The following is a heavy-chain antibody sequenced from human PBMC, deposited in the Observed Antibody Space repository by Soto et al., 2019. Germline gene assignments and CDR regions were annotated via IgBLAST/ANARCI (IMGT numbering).Heavy chain of an antibody. J-gene: IGHJ6*02. CDR3: AMVDVYVTPSPQDV. D-gene: IGHD3-16*01. CDR2: IYPGDSDT. V-gene: IGHV5-51*01. CDR1: GYSFTSYW. Sequence: PGESLTISCKGSGYSFTSYWIGWVRQMPGKGLEWMGIIYPGDSDTRYSPSFQGQVTISADKSISTAYLQWRSLRSNDTAIYYCAMVDVYVTPSPQDVWGQGTTVTVSS.